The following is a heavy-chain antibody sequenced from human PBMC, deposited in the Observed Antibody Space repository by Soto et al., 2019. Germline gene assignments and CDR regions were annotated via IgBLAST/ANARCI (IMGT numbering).Heavy chain of an antibody. V-gene: IGHV4-30-4*01. CDR1: GGSISSGDYY. CDR3: ARGGVDYYDSSGYYFSPYYFDY. Sequence: SETLSLTCTVSGGSISSGDYYWSWIRQPPGKGLEWIGYIYYSGSTYYNPSLKSRVTISVDRSKNQFSLKLSSVTAADTAVYYCARGGVDYYDSSGYYFSPYYFDYWGQGTLVTVSS. D-gene: IGHD3-22*01. CDR2: IYYSGST. J-gene: IGHJ4*02.